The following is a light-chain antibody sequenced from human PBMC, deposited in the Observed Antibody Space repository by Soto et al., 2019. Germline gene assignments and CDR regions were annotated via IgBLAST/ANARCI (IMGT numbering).Light chain of an antibody. Sequence: DIQMTQSPSSLSASVGDRVTITCRASQRISSYLNWYQQKPGKAPKLLIYAASSLQSGVPSRFSGSGSGTDFTLTISSLQPEDFATYYCQQSYSTRITFGQGTRLEIK. J-gene: IGKJ5*01. CDR2: AAS. CDR3: QQSYSTRIT. V-gene: IGKV1-39*01. CDR1: QRISSY.